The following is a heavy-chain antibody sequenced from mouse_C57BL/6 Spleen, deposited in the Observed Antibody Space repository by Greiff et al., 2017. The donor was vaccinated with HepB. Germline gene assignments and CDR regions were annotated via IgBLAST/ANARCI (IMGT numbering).Heavy chain of an antibody. CDR2: IYPGDGDT. V-gene: IGHV1-80*01. CDR1: GYAFSSYW. D-gene: IGHD1-1*01. Sequence: VQLQQSGAELVKPGASVKISCKASGYAFSSYWMNWVKQRPGKGLEWIGQIYPGDGDTNYNGKFKGKATLTADKSSSTAYMQLSSLTSEDSAVYFCARGFITTVVAEGYFDVWGTGTTVTVSS. CDR3: ARGFITTVVAEGYFDV. J-gene: IGHJ1*03.